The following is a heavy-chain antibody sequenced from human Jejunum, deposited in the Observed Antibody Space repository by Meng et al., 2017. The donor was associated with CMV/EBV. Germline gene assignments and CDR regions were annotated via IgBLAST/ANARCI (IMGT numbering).Heavy chain of an antibody. CDR3: ARDRAEYCGGDTCGAFDS. D-gene: IGHD2-21*01. CDR2: IHYSGST. J-gene: IGHJ4*02. CDR1: ISNDDYY. Sequence: ISNDDYYWSWIRQNPGKGLEWIGYIHYSGSTYYNPSLQRRVSMSIDVSKNQFSLKLSSVIAADTALYYCARDRAEYCGGDTCGAFDSWGQGTLVTVSS. V-gene: IGHV4-31*02.